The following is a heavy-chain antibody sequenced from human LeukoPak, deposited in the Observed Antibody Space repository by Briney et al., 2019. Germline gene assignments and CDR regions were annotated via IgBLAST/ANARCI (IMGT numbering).Heavy chain of an antibody. CDR2: ISGSGGST. CDR3: AKASGFDNWFDP. CDR1: XXXXXSYA. V-gene: IGHV3-23*01. J-gene: IGHJ5*02. Sequence: GGSXRXXXXXSXXXXXSYAMSWVRQAPGKGLEWVSAISGSGGSTYYADSVKGRFTISRDNSKNTLYLQMNSLRAEDTAVYYCAKASGFDNWFDPWGQGTLVTVSS. D-gene: IGHD3-10*01.